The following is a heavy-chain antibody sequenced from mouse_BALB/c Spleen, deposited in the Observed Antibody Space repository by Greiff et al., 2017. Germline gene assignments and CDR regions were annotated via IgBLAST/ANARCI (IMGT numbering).Heavy chain of an antibody. J-gene: IGHJ3*01. V-gene: IGHV1-18*01. CDR2: INPNNGGT. CDR1: GFTFTEYT. D-gene: IGHD1-3*01. Sequence: EVQLQQSGPELVKPGASVKISCTTSGFTFTEYTMHWVKQSHGKSLEWLGGINPNNGGTCYNQKFKGKATLTVDKSSSTVYMELRSLTSEESAVYYCARWIKSCAYWGQETLVTVSA. CDR3: ARWIKSCAY.